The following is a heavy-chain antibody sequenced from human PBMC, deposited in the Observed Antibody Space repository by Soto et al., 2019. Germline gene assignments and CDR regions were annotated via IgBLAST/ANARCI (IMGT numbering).Heavy chain of an antibody. J-gene: IGHJ4*02. Sequence: SVKVSCKVSGSRFSNYVISWVRQAPGHGLEWLGRIIPIFNSTEYAQNFQGRVTITADKSTSTASLELSSLRSDDTAVYYCAREGRGKKAGYNGLVSLGYWGEGTLVTVSS. V-gene: IGHV1-69*06. D-gene: IGHD2-2*02. CDR2: IIPIFNST. CDR1: GSRFSNYV. CDR3: AREGRGKKAGYNGLVSLGY.